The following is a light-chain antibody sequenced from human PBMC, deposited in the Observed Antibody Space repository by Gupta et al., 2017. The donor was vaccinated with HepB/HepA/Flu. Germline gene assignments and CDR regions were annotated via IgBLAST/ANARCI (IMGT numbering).Light chain of an antibody. Sequence: QSALTQPASVSASPGQSFTISCTGTSSDVVGYNYVAWYQQHPGKAPKLMIYDVSNRPSGVSNRFSGSKSGNTATLTISGLQAEDEADYYCSSYTSSSTRLFGGGTKLTVL. CDR2: DVS. J-gene: IGLJ2*01. CDR3: SSYTSSSTRL. V-gene: IGLV2-14*01. CDR1: SSDVVGYNY.